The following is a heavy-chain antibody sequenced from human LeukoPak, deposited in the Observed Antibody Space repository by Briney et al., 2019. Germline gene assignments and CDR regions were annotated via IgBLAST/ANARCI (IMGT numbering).Heavy chain of an antibody. D-gene: IGHD1-1*01. J-gene: IGHJ4*02. V-gene: IGHV3-7*03. CDR1: GFTFSSYA. CDR3: AKDGSDWNHHFDY. Sequence: GGSLRLSCAASGFTFSSYAMSWVRQAPGKGLEWVANIKEDGSEKYYVDSVKGRFTISRDNAKKSLYLQMNSLRAEDTAVYYCAKDGSDWNHHFDYWGQGTLVTVSS. CDR2: IKEDGSEK.